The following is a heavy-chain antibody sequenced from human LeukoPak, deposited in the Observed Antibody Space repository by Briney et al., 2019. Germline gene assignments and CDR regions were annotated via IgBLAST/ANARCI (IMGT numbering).Heavy chain of an antibody. Sequence: SVKVSCKASGGTFTNFAFSWVRQAPGQGLEWMGRLILILGRENYAQKFQGRITITADRSTNTVYMELNSLRPEDTAMYYCAVKSSGRSGGLDFWGQGTRVTVSS. CDR1: GGTFTNFA. CDR3: AVKSSGRSGGLDF. D-gene: IGHD3-22*01. V-gene: IGHV1-69*04. J-gene: IGHJ4*02. CDR2: LILILGRE.